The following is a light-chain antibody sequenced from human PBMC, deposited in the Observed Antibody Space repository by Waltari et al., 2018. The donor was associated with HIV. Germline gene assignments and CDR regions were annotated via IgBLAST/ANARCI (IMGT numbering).Light chain of an antibody. Sequence: AILLTQSPSSLSAAVGDSVTITCRASRGIITALAWYQQKPGRPPKLVFYDASTLESGVPSRFSGSGAGTDVTLTINSLQPEDSASYYCQQFNDLPPLFGGGTKVEI. J-gene: IGKJ4*01. CDR3: QQFNDLPPL. CDR1: RGIITA. CDR2: DAS. V-gene: IGKV1D-13*01.